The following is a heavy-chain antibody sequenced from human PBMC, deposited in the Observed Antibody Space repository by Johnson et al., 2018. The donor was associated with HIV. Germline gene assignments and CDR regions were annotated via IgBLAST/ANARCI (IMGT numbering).Heavy chain of an antibody. V-gene: IGHV3-7*01. CDR1: GFTFSSYA. CDR2: IKYDGSDK. D-gene: IGHD3-22*01. J-gene: IGHJ3*02. Sequence: VQLVESGGGVVQPGRSLRLSCAASGFTFSSYAMHWVRQAPGKGLEWVASIKYDGSDKYYVDAVKGRLLISRDNVNNSVYLQMNSLRAEDTAVYYCARDGPYYDSSGYYYGTVFYAFDIWGQGTMVTVSS. CDR3: ARDGPYYDSSGYYYGTVFYAFDI.